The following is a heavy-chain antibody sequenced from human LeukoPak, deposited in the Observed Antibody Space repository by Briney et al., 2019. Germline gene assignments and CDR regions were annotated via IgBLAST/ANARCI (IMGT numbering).Heavy chain of an antibody. CDR2: IYTSGST. D-gene: IGHD3-10*01. V-gene: IGHV4-4*07. Sequence: SETLSLTCTVSGGSISSCYWSWIRQPAGKGLEWIGRIYTSGSTNYNPSLKSRVTMSVDTSKNQFSLKLSSVTAADTAVYYCVRGFGELKRNYGMDVWGQGTTVTVSS. CDR1: GGSISSCY. J-gene: IGHJ6*02. CDR3: VRGFGELKRNYGMDV.